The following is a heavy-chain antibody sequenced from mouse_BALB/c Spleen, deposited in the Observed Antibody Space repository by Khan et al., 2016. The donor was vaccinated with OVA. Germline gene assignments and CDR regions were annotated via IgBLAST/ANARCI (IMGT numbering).Heavy chain of an antibody. Sequence: QVQLQQSGAELARPGASVRMSCKASGYTFTSNTMHWIKQRPGQGLEWIGYINPRSGYTNYNQNFKDKATLTADKSSSTAYMQLSSLTSEDSAVYYCARRTTGYTMDSWGQGTSVIVSS. CDR2: INPRSGYT. V-gene: IGHV1-4*01. J-gene: IGHJ4*01. D-gene: IGHD2-14*01. CDR3: ARRTTGYTMDS. CDR1: GYTFTSNT.